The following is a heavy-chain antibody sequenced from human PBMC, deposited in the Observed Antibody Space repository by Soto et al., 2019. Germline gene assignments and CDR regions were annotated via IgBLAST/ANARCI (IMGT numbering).Heavy chain of an antibody. D-gene: IGHD3-10*01. CDR1: GFTVSSKY. J-gene: IGHJ3*02. CDR2: IYSGGST. Sequence: EVQLVESGGGLVQPGGSLRLSCAASGFTVSSKYMSWVRQAPGKGLEWVSVIYSGGSTYYADSVKGRFTISRHNSKNTLYLQMNSLRAEDTAVDYCAREVYAAVLKGAFDIGGHGTMVTFSS. CDR3: AREVYAAVLKGAFDI. V-gene: IGHV3-53*04.